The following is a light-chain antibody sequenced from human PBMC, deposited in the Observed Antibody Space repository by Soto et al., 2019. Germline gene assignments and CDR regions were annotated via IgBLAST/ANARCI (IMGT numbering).Light chain of an antibody. CDR3: QQSYTSPQT. CDR1: QSISSW. CDR2: KAS. J-gene: IGKJ1*01. Sequence: DIQMTQSPSTLSASVGDRVTITCRASQSISSWLAWYQQKPGKAPNLQIYKASSLQSGVPSRFSGSGSGTEFTLTITSLQPDDFATYYCQQSYTSPQTFGQGTKVDIK. V-gene: IGKV1-5*03.